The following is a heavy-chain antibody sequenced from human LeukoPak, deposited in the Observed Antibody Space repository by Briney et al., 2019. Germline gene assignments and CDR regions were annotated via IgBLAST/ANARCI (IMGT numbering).Heavy chain of an antibody. CDR2: IGISGAST. CDR1: GFTFSSYA. J-gene: IGHJ4*02. D-gene: IGHD3-16*01. Sequence: QPGGSLRLSCSASGFTFSSYAMHWVRQAPGKGLEYVSAIGISGASTYYADPVKGRFTISRDNSKNTLYLQMNSLRAEDTAVYYCARPVEGGFDYWGQGTLVTVSS. CDR3: ARPVEGGFDY. V-gene: IGHV3-64*04.